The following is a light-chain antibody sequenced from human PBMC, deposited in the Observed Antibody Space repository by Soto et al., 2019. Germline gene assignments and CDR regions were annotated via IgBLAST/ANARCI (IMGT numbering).Light chain of an antibody. CDR1: SSDIGGYNF. Sequence: QSALTQPASVSGSPGQSITISCTGTSSDIGGYNFVSWYQQHPGKAPKLIIYDVANRPSGVSHRFSASKSGNTASLTISGLQAEDEADYYCTSYTSSSRYVFGTGTKLTVL. J-gene: IGLJ1*01. V-gene: IGLV2-14*03. CDR2: DVA. CDR3: TSYTSSSRYV.